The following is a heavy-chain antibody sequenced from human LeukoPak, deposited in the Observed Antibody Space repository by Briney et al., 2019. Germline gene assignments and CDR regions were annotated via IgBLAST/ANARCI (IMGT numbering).Heavy chain of an antibody. V-gene: IGHV1-46*01. Sequence: ASVKVSCKASGYTFTNYYMHWVRQAPGQGLEWMGIINPSGGSTSYAQKFQGRVTMTRDTSTSTVYMELSSLRSEDTAVYYCARGVPAAIGDYYYYMDVWGKGTTVAVSS. CDR3: ARGVPAAIGDYYYYMDV. CDR1: GYTFTNYY. CDR2: INPSGGST. J-gene: IGHJ6*03. D-gene: IGHD2-2*02.